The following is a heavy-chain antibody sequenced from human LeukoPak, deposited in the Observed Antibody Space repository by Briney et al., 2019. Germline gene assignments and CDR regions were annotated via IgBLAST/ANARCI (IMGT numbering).Heavy chain of an antibody. Sequence: QTGGSLRLSCAASGFTFSSYWMSWVRQAPGKGLEWVANIKEDGSEKYYVDSLKGRFTISRDNAKNTLYLQMNSLRAEDTAVYYCARDSYGAGINYWGQGTLVTVSS. CDR3: ARDSYGAGINY. J-gene: IGHJ4*02. V-gene: IGHV3-7*01. CDR1: GFTFSSYW. CDR2: IKEDGSEK. D-gene: IGHD6-19*01.